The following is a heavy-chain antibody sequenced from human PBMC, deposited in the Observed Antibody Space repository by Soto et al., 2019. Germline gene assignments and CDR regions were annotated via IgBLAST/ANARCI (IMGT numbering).Heavy chain of an antibody. D-gene: IGHD5-18*01. CDR3: ARDTGYSYGSWWFDP. CDR2: IIPIFGTA. J-gene: IGHJ5*02. V-gene: IGHV1-69*13. CDR1: GGTFSSYA. Sequence: SVKVSCKASGGTFSSYAISWVRQAPGQGLEWMGGIIPIFGTANYEQKFQGRVTITADESTSTAYMALSSLRSEDTAVYYGARDTGYSYGSWWFDPWCQGTLVTVPS.